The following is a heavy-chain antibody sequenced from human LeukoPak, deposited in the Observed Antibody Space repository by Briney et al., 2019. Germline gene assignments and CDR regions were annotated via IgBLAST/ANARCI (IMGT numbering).Heavy chain of an antibody. Sequence: ASVKVSCKASGYTFTSHYMHWVRQAPGQGLEWMGIINPSGGSTSYAQKFQGRVTMTRDTSTSTVYMELSSLRSEDTAVYYCWLNSGYDRYFDYWGQGTLVTVSS. J-gene: IGHJ4*02. V-gene: IGHV1-46*01. CDR2: INPSGGST. D-gene: IGHD5-12*01. CDR3: WLNSGYDRYFDY. CDR1: GYTFTSHY.